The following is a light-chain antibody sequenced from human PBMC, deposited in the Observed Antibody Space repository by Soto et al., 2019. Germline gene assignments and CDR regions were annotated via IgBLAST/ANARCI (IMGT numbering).Light chain of an antibody. CDR3: CSYAGSGTSV. CDR2: EGS. V-gene: IGLV2-23*01. CDR1: SSDVGNYNL. J-gene: IGLJ1*01. Sequence: QSVLTQPASVSGSPGQSITISCTGTSSDVGNYNLVSWYQQHPGRAPKLMIYEGSKRPSGISNRFSASKSGNTASLTISGLQAEDEGDYYCCSYAGSGTSVFGTGTKVTVL.